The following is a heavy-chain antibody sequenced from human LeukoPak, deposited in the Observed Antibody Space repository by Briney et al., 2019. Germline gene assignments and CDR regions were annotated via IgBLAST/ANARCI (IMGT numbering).Heavy chain of an antibody. Sequence: GGSLRLSCAASGFTFSSYSMNWVRQAPGKGLEWVSSISSSSSYIYYADSVKGRFTISRDNAKNSLYLQMNSLRAEDTAVYYCARGVTMVVAAGWFDPWGQGTLVTVSS. D-gene: IGHD2-15*01. CDR2: ISSSSSYI. V-gene: IGHV3-21*01. CDR3: ARGVTMVVAAGWFDP. CDR1: GFTFSSYS. J-gene: IGHJ5*02.